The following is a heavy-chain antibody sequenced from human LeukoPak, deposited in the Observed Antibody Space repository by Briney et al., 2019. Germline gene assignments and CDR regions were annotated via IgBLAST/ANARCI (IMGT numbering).Heavy chain of an antibody. J-gene: IGHJ4*02. CDR1: GFTFSGYW. Sequence: GGSLTLSCTASGFTFSGYWMHWVRQAPGTGLVWVSRINGDGGDTGYADPVKGRFTTFRDNAKSTLYLQMNSLRAEDTAVYYCASGKYGDFDSWGQGTLVTVSS. CDR2: INGDGGDT. D-gene: IGHD4-17*01. CDR3: ASGKYGDFDS. V-gene: IGHV3-74*01.